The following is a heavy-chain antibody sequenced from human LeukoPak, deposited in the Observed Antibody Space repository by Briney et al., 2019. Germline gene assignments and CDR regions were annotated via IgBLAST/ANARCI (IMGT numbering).Heavy chain of an antibody. CDR1: GFTFSSYA. Sequence: PGGSLRLSCAASGFTFSSYAMSWVRQAPGKGLEWVSAISGSGASTYYADSVKGRFTISRDNSKNTLYLQMNSLRAEDTAVYYCAKDLLGNYYDSSGYYYGAFDIWGQGTMVTVSS. V-gene: IGHV3-23*01. CDR3: AKDLLGNYYDSSGYYYGAFDI. J-gene: IGHJ3*02. D-gene: IGHD3-22*01. CDR2: ISGSGAST.